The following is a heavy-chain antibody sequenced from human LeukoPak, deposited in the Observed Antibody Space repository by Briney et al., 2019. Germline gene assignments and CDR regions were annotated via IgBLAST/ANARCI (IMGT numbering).Heavy chain of an antibody. V-gene: IGHV4-30-4*01. Sequence: SQTLSLTCTVSGGSINNGGYYWSWIRQHPGKGLEWIGYIYYSGSSYYNPSLRSRVTISVDTSKNQFSLKLSSVTAADTAVYYCARDRRAPNHNWFDPWGQGTLVTVSS. CDR1: GGSINNGGYY. D-gene: IGHD1-14*01. CDR3: ARDRRAPNHNWFDP. CDR2: IYYSGSS. J-gene: IGHJ5*02.